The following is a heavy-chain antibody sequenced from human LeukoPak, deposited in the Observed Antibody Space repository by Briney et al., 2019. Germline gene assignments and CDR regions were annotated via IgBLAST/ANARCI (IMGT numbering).Heavy chain of an antibody. J-gene: IGHJ3*02. Sequence: GGSLRLSCAASGFTFNNAWMSWVRQAPGKGLEWVGRIKSKSDGGTTDYAAPVNGRFTISRDDSKTTLYLQMNSLKTEDTAVYYCISSGSYDDDAFDIWGQGTMVTVSS. CDR1: GFTFNNAW. D-gene: IGHD3-10*01. CDR3: ISSGSYDDDAFDI. CDR2: IKSKSDGGTT. V-gene: IGHV3-15*01.